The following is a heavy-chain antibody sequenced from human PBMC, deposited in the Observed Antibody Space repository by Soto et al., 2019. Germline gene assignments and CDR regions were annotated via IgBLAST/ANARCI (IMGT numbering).Heavy chain of an antibody. CDR1: GFTFRSYD. J-gene: IGHJ6*03. CDR2: IGTAGDT. V-gene: IGHV3-13*01. D-gene: IGHD2-15*01. CDR3: ARDGGYCSGGSCYLYMDV. Sequence: GGSLRLSCAASGFTFRSYDVHWVRQATGKGLEWVSAIGTAGDTYYPGSVKGRFTISRENAKNSLYLQMNSLRAGDTAVYYCARDGGYCSGGSCYLYMDVWGKGTTVTVS.